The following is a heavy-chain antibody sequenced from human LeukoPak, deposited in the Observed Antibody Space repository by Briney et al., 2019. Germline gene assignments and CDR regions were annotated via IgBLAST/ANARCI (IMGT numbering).Heavy chain of an antibody. V-gene: IGHV4-39*07. CDR1: GGSISSSSYY. CDR3: ARATVTTDFDF. J-gene: IGHJ4*02. Sequence: SETLSLTCTVSGGSISSSSYYWGWIRQPPGKGLEWIASIYYSGSTYYNPSLKSRVTISVDTSKNQFSLNLNSVTAADTAVYYCARATVTTDFDFWGQGTLVTVSS. D-gene: IGHD4-11*01. CDR2: IYYSGST.